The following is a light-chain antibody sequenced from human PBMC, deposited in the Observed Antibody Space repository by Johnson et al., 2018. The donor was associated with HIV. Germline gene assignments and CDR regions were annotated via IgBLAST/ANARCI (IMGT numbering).Light chain of an antibody. CDR2: ENK. V-gene: IGLV1-51*02. CDR3: GTWDSSLGAWV. CDR1: SSNIGKNY. J-gene: IGLJ1*01. Sequence: QPVLTQPPSVSAAPGQMVSISCSGSSSNIGKNYVSWYQQFPGTAPKLLIHENKKRPSWIPDRFSGSKSGTSATLDITGLQTGDEADYYCGTWDSSLGAWVFGTGTKVTVL.